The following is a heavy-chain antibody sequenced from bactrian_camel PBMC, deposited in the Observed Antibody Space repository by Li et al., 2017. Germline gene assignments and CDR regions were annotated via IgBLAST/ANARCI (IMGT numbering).Heavy chain of an antibody. CDR2: ICYGEDST. D-gene: IGHD4*01. J-gene: IGHJ6*01. Sequence: DVQLVESGGGLVQPGGSLRLSCAASGSTFSSNYMGWFRQAPGKEREGVAIICYGEDSTYYADSVKGRFTISQGNAKNTVYLQMNGLKPEDTAMYYCAVPVRRTIATMTRLRVADFGYWGQGTQVTVS. CDR3: AVPVRRTIATMTRLRVADFGY. CDR1: GSTFSSNY. V-gene: IGHV3S40*01.